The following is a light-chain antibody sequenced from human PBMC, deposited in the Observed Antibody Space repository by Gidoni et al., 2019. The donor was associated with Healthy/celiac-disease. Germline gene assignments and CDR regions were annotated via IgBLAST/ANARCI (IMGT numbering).Light chain of an antibody. Sequence: EIVLTQSPAILSLSPGERATLSCRASQSVSSYLAWYQQKPGQAPRFLIYDASNRATGIPARFSGSGSGTDFTLTISSLEHEDFAVYYCQQRSNWPPLTFGGGTKVEIK. CDR1: QSVSSY. CDR3: QQRSNWPPLT. J-gene: IGKJ4*01. V-gene: IGKV3-11*01. CDR2: DAS.